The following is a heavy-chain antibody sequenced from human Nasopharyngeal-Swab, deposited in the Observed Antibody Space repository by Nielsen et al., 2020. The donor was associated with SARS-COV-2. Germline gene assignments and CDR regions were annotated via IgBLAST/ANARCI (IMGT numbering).Heavy chain of an antibody. CDR2: IKQDGYEK. Sequence: GESLKISCAASGFTFSLYWMSWVRQAPGKGLEWVAHIKQDGYEKYYVDSVKGRFTISRDNAKNSLYLQMNSLRVEDTAVYYCARKSSPFSASVHWGQGSLVTVSS. D-gene: IGHD5/OR15-5a*01. CDR1: GFTFSLYW. J-gene: IGHJ4*02. V-gene: IGHV3-7*01. CDR3: ARKSSPFSASVH.